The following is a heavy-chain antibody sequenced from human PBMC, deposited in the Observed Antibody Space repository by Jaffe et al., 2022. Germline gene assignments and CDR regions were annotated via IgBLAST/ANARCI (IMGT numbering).Heavy chain of an antibody. CDR1: GFTFSSYG. V-gene: IGHV3-30*02. J-gene: IGHJ5*02. CDR3: AKDPGVGYTLNNWFDP. CDR2: IRYDGSNK. D-gene: IGHD6-13*01. Sequence: QVQLVESGGGVVQPGGSLRLSCAASGFTFSSYGMHWVRQAPGKGLEWVAFIRYDGSNKYYADSVKGRFTISRDNSKNTLYLQMNSLRAEDTAVYYCAKDPGVGYTLNNWFDPWGQGTLVTVSS.